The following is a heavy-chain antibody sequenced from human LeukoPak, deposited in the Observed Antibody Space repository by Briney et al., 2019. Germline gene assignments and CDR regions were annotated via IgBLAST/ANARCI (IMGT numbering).Heavy chain of an antibody. J-gene: IGHJ5*02. CDR2: IYDSGRI. CDR3: ARAFRSNPYNWFDP. V-gene: IGHV4-31*03. CDR1: GGSISSGGYF. Sequence: SETLSLTCTVSGGSISSGGYFWSWIRQHPGKGLEWIAYIYDSGRINYNPSLESRVTISLDTYKNQFSLKLSSVTAADTAVYYCARAFRSNPYNWFDPWGQGTLVTVSS.